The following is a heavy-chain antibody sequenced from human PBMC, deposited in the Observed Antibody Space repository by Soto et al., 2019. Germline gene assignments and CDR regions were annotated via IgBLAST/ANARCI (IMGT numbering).Heavy chain of an antibody. Sequence: QVHLVQSGAEVKKPGASVKVSCKSSGYAFTTNGITWVRQAPGQGLEWMGWISSHNGNTNYAQKLQGRVTVTRDTSTSTAYMELRSLRSDDTAVYYCARGRYGDYWGQGALVTVSS. J-gene: IGHJ4*02. CDR2: ISSHNGNT. D-gene: IGHD1-1*01. CDR1: GYAFTTNG. CDR3: ARGRYGDY. V-gene: IGHV1-18*01.